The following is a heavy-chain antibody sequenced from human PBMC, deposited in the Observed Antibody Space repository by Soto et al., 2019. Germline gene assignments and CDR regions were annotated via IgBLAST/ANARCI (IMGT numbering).Heavy chain of an antibody. CDR3: ARGLRFGELLS. D-gene: IGHD3-10*01. CDR2: IYHSGST. V-gene: IGHV4-30-2*01. J-gene: IGHJ5*02. CDR1: GGSISSGGYS. Sequence: PSETLSLTCAVSGGSISSGGYSGSWIRQPPGKGLEWIGYIYHSGSTYYNPSLKSRVTISVDRSKNQFSLKLRSVTAADTAVYYCARGLRFGELLSWGQGTLVTVSS.